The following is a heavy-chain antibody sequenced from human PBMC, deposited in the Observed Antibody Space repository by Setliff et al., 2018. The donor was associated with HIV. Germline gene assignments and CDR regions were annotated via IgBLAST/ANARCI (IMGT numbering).Heavy chain of an antibody. CDR3: ARDTGYYSRGGPVDY. D-gene: IGHD2-15*01. CDR1: GGSVSSSTTYY. J-gene: IGHJ4*02. Sequence: SETLSLTCTVSGGSVSSSTTYYWGWIRQPPGKGLEWIGSMYYTGSSYYNPSLKSRVTISVDTSKNQFSLKVNSVTAADTAIYYCARDTGYYSRGGPVDYWGQGTLVTVSS. V-gene: IGHV4-39*02. CDR2: MYYTGSS.